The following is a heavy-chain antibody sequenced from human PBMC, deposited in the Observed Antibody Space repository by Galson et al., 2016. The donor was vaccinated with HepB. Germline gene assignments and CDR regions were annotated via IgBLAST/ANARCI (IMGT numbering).Heavy chain of an antibody. J-gene: IGHJ4*02. Sequence: SLRLSCAASGFTFTTYWMHWVRQDPEKGLEWVSGINTDGSSTIYADSVKGRFTIPSENAKNTLSLQMNSLRAEDTAVYYCARGGYLTGRNFDYWGQGTLVTVSS. CDR3: ARGGYLTGRNFDY. V-gene: IGHV3-74*01. CDR2: INTDGSST. CDR1: GFTFTTYW. D-gene: IGHD3-9*01.